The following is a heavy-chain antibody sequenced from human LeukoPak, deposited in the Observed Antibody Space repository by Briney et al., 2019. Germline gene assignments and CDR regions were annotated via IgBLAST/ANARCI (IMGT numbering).Heavy chain of an antibody. J-gene: IGHJ4*02. CDR2: IYYSGNT. Sequence: SETLSLTCTVSGASINGYYWSWIRQPPGKGLEWIGYIYYSGNTNYNPSLKSRVTISVDTSKNQFSLKLSSVTAADTAVYYCARGLQLWPLDYWGQGTLVTVSS. V-gene: IGHV4-59*01. D-gene: IGHD5-18*01. CDR3: ARGLQLWPLDY. CDR1: GASINGYY.